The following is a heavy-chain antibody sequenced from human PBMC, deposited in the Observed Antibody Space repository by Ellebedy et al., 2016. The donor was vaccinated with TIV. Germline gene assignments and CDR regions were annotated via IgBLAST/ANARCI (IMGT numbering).Heavy chain of an antibody. J-gene: IGHJ3*02. D-gene: IGHD3-22*01. V-gene: IGHV1-18*04. CDR2: ISAYNGNT. CDR1: GYTFTXYD. CDR3: AVGGYYDSSGSNASDT. Sequence: AASVKVSCKGSGYTFTXYDISSVRHPPEQGLAWMGWISAYNGNTNYAQKLQGRVTMNTDTSTSTAYMELRSLRSADTAVYSCAVGGYYDSSGSNASDTWGTGTMVTASS.